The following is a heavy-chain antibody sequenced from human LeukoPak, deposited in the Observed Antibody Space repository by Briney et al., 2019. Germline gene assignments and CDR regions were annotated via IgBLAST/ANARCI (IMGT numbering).Heavy chain of an antibody. D-gene: IGHD2-15*01. V-gene: IGHV3-7*01. CDR2: IKQDGSEK. CDR3: ARSPLRIFSLRWFDP. J-gene: IGHJ5*02. CDR1: GFTFSSYW. Sequence: GGSLRLSCAASGFTFSSYWMSWVRQAPGKGLEWVANIKQDGSEKYYVDSVKGRFTISRDNAKNSLYLQMNSLRAEDTAVYYCARSPLRIFSLRWFDPWGQGTLVTVSS.